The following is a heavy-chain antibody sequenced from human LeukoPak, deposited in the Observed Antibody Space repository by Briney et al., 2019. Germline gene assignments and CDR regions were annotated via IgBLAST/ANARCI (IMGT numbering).Heavy chain of an antibody. CDR1: GFTFSSYG. D-gene: IGHD2-21*02. Sequence: GGSLRLSCAASGFTFSSYGMHWVRQAPGKGLEWVAFIRYDGNNKYYADSVKGRFTISRANSKNTLYLQMNSLRAEDTAVYYCASRLVTATSFDYWGQGTLVTVSS. CDR3: ASRLVTATSFDY. J-gene: IGHJ4*02. V-gene: IGHV3-30*02. CDR2: IRYDGNNK.